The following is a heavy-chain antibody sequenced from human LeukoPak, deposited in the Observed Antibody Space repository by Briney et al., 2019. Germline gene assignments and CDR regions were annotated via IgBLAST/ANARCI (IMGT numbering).Heavy chain of an antibody. CDR1: GFTVSSNY. V-gene: IGHV4-59*02. CDR2: IYYSGST. CDR3: ARGTDESSSWSKTYYNGMDV. J-gene: IGHJ6*02. D-gene: IGHD6-13*01. Sequence: AGGSLRLSCAASGFTVSSNYMSWVRQPPGKGLEWIGNIYYSGSTKYSPSLKSRVTISLDTSKNQFSLKLSSVTAADTAVYYCARGTDESSSWSKTYYNGMDVWGQGTTVTVSS.